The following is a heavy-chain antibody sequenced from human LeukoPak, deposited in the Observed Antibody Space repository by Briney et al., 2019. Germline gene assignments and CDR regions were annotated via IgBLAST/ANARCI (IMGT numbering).Heavy chain of an antibody. CDR3: AKDLTGGFDY. Sequence: PGGSLRLSCAASGFTFSTYSMNWVRQAPGKGLEWVSYISSDSSPIYYADSVKGRFTISRDNSKNTLYLQMNSLRAEDTAVYYCAKDLTGGFDYWGQGTLVTVSS. J-gene: IGHJ4*02. D-gene: IGHD1-14*01. CDR1: GFTFSTYS. CDR2: ISSDSSPI. V-gene: IGHV3-48*01.